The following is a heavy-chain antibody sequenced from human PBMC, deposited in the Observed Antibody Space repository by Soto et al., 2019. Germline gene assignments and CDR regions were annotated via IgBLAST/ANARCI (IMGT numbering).Heavy chain of an antibody. J-gene: IGHJ4*02. CDR3: ARIHSSGWLFTDY. Sequence: LRLSCAASGFTFSDYYMSWIRQAPGKGLEWVSYISSSSSYKNYADSVKGRFTISRDNAKNSLYLQMNSLRAEDTAVYYCARIHSSGWLFTDYWGKGTLVTVSS. D-gene: IGHD6-19*01. CDR1: GFTFSDYY. V-gene: IGHV3-11*06. CDR2: ISSSSSYK.